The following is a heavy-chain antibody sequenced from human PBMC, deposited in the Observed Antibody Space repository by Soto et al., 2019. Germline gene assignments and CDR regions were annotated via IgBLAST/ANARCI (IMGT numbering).Heavy chain of an antibody. J-gene: IGHJ4*02. V-gene: IGHV1-69*02. D-gene: IGHD6-13*01. CDR1: GGTFSSYT. Sequence: GASAKVSCKASGGTFSSYTICWVRQAPGQGLEWIGRIIPILGIANYAQKFQGRVTITADKSTSTAYMELSSLRSEDTAVYYCASGLLYSSLDYWGQGTLVTVSS. CDR2: IIPILGIA. CDR3: ASGLLYSSLDY.